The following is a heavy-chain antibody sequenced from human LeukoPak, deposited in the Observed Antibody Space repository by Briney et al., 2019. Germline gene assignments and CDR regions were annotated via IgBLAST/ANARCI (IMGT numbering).Heavy chain of an antibody. V-gene: IGHV3-23*01. D-gene: IGHD2-21*01. CDR3: VRDDSWAFDI. CDR1: GFTFSSYG. Sequence: PGRSLRLSCAASGFTFSSYGMSWVRQAPGKGLEWVSAISGSGGSTYYADSVKGRFTISRDNAKNSLYLQMNSLRAEDTAVYYCVRDDSWAFDIWGQATMVTVSS. J-gene: IGHJ3*02. CDR2: ISGSGGST.